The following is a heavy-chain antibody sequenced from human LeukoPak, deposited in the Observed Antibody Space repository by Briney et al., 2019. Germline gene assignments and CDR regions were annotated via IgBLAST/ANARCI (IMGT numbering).Heavy chain of an antibody. D-gene: IGHD4-17*01. J-gene: IGHJ4*02. Sequence: GGSLRLSCAASGFTFSSYAMHWVRQAPGKGLEWVAVISYDGSNKYYADSVKGRFTISRDNSKNTLYLQMSSLRAEDTAVYYCARDTVTKSSYDYWGQGTLVTVSS. CDR1: GFTFSSYA. CDR3: ARDTVTKSSYDY. CDR2: ISYDGSNK. V-gene: IGHV3-30-3*01.